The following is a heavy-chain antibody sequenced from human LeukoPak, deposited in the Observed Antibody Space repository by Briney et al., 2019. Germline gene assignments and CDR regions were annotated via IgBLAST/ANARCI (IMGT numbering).Heavy chain of an antibody. CDR1: GCTFISYA. D-gene: IGHD4-23*01. V-gene: IGHV1-69*05. Sequence: SVKVSCQASGCTFISYAISWLRQAPGQGLEWMGGIIPIFCTSKYAHKLQGRVTMTTDTSASTAYMELRSLKSDDTAVYYCARPDYGGKRGAFDIWGQGTMVTVSS. J-gene: IGHJ3*02. CDR2: IIPIFCTS. CDR3: ARPDYGGKRGAFDI.